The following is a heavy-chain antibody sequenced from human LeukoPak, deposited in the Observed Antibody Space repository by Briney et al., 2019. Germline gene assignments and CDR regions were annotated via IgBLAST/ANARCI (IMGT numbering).Heavy chain of an antibody. CDR1: GFTFSSYS. V-gene: IGHV3-21*01. D-gene: IGHD6-19*01. Sequence: GGSLRLSCAASGFTFSSYSMNWVRQAPGKGLEWVSSISSSSSYIYYADSVKGRFTISRDNAKNSLYLQMNSLRAEDTAVYYCARWTVARNFDYWGQGTLVTVSS. J-gene: IGHJ4*02. CDR2: ISSSSSYI. CDR3: ARWTVARNFDY.